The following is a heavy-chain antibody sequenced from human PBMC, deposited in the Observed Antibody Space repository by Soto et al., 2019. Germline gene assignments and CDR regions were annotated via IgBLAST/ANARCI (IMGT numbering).Heavy chain of an antibody. V-gene: IGHV4-4*02. CDR1: GVSISSHDW. Sequence: QVQLQESGPGLVKPSGTLSLTCTVSGVSISSHDWWTWVRQPPGKGLEWIGESHQSGNTNYNSSLGSPVTISVDKSKNQFSLRLSSVTAADTAVYYCATRDNMKFYWGQGTLVTVSS. CDR3: ATRDNMKFY. J-gene: IGHJ4*02. D-gene: IGHD1-20*01. CDR2: SHQSGNT.